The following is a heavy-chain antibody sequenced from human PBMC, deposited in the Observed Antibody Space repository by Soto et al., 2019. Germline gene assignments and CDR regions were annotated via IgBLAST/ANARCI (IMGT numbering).Heavy chain of an antibody. Sequence: EVQLLESGGGLVQPGGSLGLSCVASGFTFSIYAMSWVRQVPGKGPEWVSVINGRGSPTFYADSVKGRFTISRDNSKNTLYLQMNSLRAEDTSIYYCAKHIEGAGNWDFELWGRGTLVAVSS. J-gene: IGHJ2*01. CDR2: INGRGSPT. CDR3: AKHIEGAGNWDFEL. V-gene: IGHV3-23*01. CDR1: GFTFSIYA. D-gene: IGHD2-21*01.